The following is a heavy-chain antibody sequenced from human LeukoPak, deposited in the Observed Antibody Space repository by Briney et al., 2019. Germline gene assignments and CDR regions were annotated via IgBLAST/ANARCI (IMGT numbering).Heavy chain of an antibody. CDR1: GGSFSGYC. Sequence: SETLSLTCAVYGGSFSGYCWSWIRQPPGKGLEWIWEINHSGSTNYNPSLKSRVTMSVDTSKNQFSLKLSSVTAADTAVYYCARVLRYFDWGPDYWGQGTLVTVSS. V-gene: IGHV4-34*01. CDR3: ARVLRYFDWGPDY. CDR2: INHSGST. D-gene: IGHD3-9*01. J-gene: IGHJ4*02.